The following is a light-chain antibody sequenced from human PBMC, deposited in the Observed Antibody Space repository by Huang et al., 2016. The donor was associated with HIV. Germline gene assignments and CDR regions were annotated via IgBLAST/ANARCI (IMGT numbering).Light chain of an antibody. CDR1: QTITNT. CDR2: GAC. Sequence: EVVMTQIPVTLSVSPGERATLSCRASQTITNTLPWYHQKPGQPPRVLFDGACSRACGGPARFSASGSGTEFTLTISNLQSEDFAVYYCQQYSDWPRTFGQGTKVEIQ. CDR3: QQYSDWPRT. V-gene: IGKV3-15*01. J-gene: IGKJ1*01.